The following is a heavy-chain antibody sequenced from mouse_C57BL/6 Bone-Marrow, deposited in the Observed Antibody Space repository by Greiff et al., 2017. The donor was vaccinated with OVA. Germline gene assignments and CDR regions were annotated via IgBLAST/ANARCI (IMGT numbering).Heavy chain of an antibody. V-gene: IGHV1-81*01. Sequence: QVQLKQSGAELARPGASVKLSCKASGYTFTSYGISWVKQRTGQGLEWIGEIYPRSGNTYYNEKFKGKATLTADKSSSTAYMELRSLTSEDSAVYFCARPLRPAMGCWGQGTSVTVAS. CDR1: GYTFTSYG. CDR2: IYPRSGNT. CDR3: ARPLRPAMGC. J-gene: IGHJ4*01.